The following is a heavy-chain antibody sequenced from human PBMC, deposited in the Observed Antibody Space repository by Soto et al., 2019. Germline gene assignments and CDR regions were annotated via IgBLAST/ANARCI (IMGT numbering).Heavy chain of an antibody. CDR2: ISTAGSRT. D-gene: IGHD6-19*01. V-gene: IGHV3-21*05. CDR3: VRDADSVPAGQHKVHGDF. CDR1: GFSFSTYP. Sequence: GESLRLSFAASGFSFSTYPMNWVRQAPGKGLEWLSYISTAGSRTYYADSVKGRFTISRDNARNSVYMQMNSLRAEDTAVYYCVRDADSVPAGQHKVHGDFWGQGT. J-gene: IGHJ4*02.